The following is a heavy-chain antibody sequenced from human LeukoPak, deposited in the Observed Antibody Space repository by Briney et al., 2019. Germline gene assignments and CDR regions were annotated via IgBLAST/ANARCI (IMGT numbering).Heavy chain of an antibody. D-gene: IGHD3-10*01. CDR3: ARDLTGASGDY. CDR2: INPNGGGT. V-gene: IGHV1-2*02. J-gene: IGHJ4*02. CDR1: GYTFMDSF. Sequence: ASVKVSCKASGYTFMDSFMHWVRQAPGQRLEWMAWINPNGGGTHYAQKFQGRVTLTLDTSISTAYMELNSLRSDDSAIYYCARDLTGASGDYWGQETLVTVSS.